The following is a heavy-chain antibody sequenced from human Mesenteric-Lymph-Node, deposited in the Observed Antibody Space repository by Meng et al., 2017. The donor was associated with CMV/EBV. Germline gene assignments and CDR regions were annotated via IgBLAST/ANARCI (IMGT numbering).Heavy chain of an antibody. CDR1: GFTFSSYS. Sequence: GGSLRLSCAASGFTFSSYSMNWVRQAPGKGLEWVSSISSSSSYIYYADSVKGRFTISRDNAKNSLYLQMNSLRAEDTAVYYCAREGNYRDGYNFVGFGSSHDYWGQGTLVTVSS. CDR3: AREGNYRDGYNFVGFGSSHDY. V-gene: IGHV3-21*01. CDR2: ISSSSSYI. J-gene: IGHJ4*02. D-gene: IGHD5-24*01.